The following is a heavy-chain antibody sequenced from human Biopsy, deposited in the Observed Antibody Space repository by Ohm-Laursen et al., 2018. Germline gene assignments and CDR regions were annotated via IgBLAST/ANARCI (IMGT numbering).Heavy chain of an antibody. CDR3: ARDLYDFCGGCPFDP. J-gene: IGHJ5*02. D-gene: IGHD3-3*01. CDR1: GFTFSSHA. Sequence: GSLRLSCTASGFTFSSHAMSWVRQAPGKGLECVSLINGSGGSTYYADPVKGRFTISGDNSKNTLYLQMNSLRAEDTAMYYCARDLYDFCGGCPFDPWGQGTLVTVSP. V-gene: IGHV3-23*01. CDR2: INGSGGST.